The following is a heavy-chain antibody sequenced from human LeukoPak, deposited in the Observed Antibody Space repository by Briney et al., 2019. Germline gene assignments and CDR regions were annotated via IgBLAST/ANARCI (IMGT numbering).Heavy chain of an antibody. CDR1: GFTFSSYS. Sequence: PGGSLRLSCAASGFTFSSYSMNWVRQAPGKGLEWVSSISSSSSYIYYADSVKGRFTISRDNAKNSLYLQMNSLRAEDTVVYYCARDRLQSGSDYWGQGTLVTVSS. D-gene: IGHD2-15*01. V-gene: IGHV3-21*01. CDR3: ARDRLQSGSDY. J-gene: IGHJ4*02. CDR2: ISSSSSYI.